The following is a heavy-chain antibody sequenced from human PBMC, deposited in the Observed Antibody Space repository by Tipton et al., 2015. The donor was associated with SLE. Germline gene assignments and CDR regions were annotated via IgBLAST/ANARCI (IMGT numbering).Heavy chain of an antibody. J-gene: IGHJ5*02. CDR1: GGSVSSSSYY. Sequence: TLSLTCTVSGGSVSSSSYYWGWVRQSPGRGLEWIASMWNTGERYYNPSLRSRVTISVDTSKNQLSLKLNSVTAADTAVYYCARGVRFLEWNYFDPWGQGTLVTVSS. D-gene: IGHD3-3*01. CDR3: ARGVRFLEWNYFDP. V-gene: IGHV4-39*02. CDR2: MWNTGER.